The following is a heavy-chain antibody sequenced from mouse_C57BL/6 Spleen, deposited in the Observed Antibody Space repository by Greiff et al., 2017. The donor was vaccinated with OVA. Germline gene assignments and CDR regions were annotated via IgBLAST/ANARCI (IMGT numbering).Heavy chain of an antibody. Sequence: EVQVVESGGGLVKPGGSLKLSCAASGFTFSSYAMSWVRQTPEKRLEWVATISDGGSYTYYPDNVKGRFTISRDNAKNNLYLQMSHLKSEDTAMYYCARGRFITTVVAHWYFDFWGTGTTVTVSS. CDR2: ISDGGSYT. D-gene: IGHD1-1*01. CDR3: ARGRFITTVVAHWYFDF. V-gene: IGHV5-4*01. CDR1: GFTFSSYA. J-gene: IGHJ1*03.